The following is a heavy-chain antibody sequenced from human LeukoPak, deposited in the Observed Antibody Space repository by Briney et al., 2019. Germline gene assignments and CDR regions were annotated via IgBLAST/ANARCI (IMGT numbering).Heavy chain of an antibody. J-gene: IGHJ6*02. CDR1: GFTFSSYA. CDR2: ISYDGSNK. CDR3: AKESNLGRVYYYYGMDV. D-gene: IGHD7-27*01. Sequence: PGGSLRLSRAASGFTFSSYAMHWVRQAPGKGLEWVAVISYDGSNKYYADSVKGRFTISRDNSKNTLYLQMNSLRAEDTAVYYCAKESNLGRVYYYYGMDVWGQGTTVTVSS. V-gene: IGHV3-30-3*01.